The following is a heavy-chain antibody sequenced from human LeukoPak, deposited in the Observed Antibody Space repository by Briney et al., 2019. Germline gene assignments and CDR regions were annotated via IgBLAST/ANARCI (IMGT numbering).Heavy chain of an antibody. CDR1: GGSFSGYY. J-gene: IGHJ5*02. Sequence: SETLSLPCAVYGGSFSGYYWSWIRQPPGKGLEWIGEINHSGSTNYNPSLKSRVTISVDTSKNQFSLKLSSVTAADTAVYYCARGANCSGGSCYPDTRFDPWGQGTLVTVSS. D-gene: IGHD2-15*01. V-gene: IGHV4-34*01. CDR3: ARGANCSGGSCYPDTRFDP. CDR2: INHSGST.